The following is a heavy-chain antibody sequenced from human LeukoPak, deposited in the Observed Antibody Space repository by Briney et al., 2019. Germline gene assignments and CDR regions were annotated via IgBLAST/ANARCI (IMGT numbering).Heavy chain of an antibody. CDR3: ARHREEYCSGGSCYARGIDF. D-gene: IGHD2-15*01. V-gene: IGHV4-59*08. Sequence: SETLSLTCTVSGGSISNDYWSWIRQSPGKGLEWIASIYYSGRTYYNPSLKSRVTISVDTSKNQFSLKLTSVTAADTAMYYCARHREEYCSGGSCYARGIDFWGQGLLVTVSS. CDR1: GGSISNDY. J-gene: IGHJ4*02. CDR2: IYYSGRT.